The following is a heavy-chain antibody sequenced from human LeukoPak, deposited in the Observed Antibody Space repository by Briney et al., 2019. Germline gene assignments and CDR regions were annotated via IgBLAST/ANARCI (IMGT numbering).Heavy chain of an antibody. D-gene: IGHD6-13*01. CDR1: GFTFSRAW. CDR2: FKSKTDGGTR. J-gene: IGHJ4*02. Sequence: GGSLRLSCAASGFTFSRAWMSWVRQAPGKGLEWVGRFKSKTDGGTRDYAAPVEGRFTISRDDSKNMSYLQMNSLRTEDTAMYYCATDRYSSSWYFDYWGQGTLVTVSS. CDR3: ATDRYSSSWYFDY. V-gene: IGHV3-15*01.